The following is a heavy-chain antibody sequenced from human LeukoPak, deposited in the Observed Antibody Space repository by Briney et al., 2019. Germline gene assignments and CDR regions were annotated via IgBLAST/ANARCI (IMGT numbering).Heavy chain of an antibody. J-gene: IGHJ4*02. V-gene: IGHV3-20*04. Sequence: GGSPRLSCAASGFTFDDYGMSWVRQVPGKGLEWVSGTNWNGGSTGYADSVKGRFTISRDNAENSLYLQMNSLRAEDTALYYCARGTYSSNWFLHYWGQGTLVTVSS. CDR2: TNWNGGST. D-gene: IGHD6-13*01. CDR1: GFTFDDYG. CDR3: ARGTYSSNWFLHY.